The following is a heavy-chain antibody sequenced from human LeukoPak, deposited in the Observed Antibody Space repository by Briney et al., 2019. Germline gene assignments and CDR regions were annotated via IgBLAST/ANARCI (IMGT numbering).Heavy chain of an antibody. D-gene: IGHD4-23*01. CDR1: GYTFTGYY. V-gene: IGHV1-2*02. J-gene: IGHJ5*02. CDR2: INPNSGGT. Sequence: ASVKVSCKASGYTFTGYYMHWVRQAPGQGLEWMGWINPNSGGTNYAQKFQGRVTMTRDTSISTACMELSRLRSDDTAVYYCASQGMVTYNWFDPWGQGTLVTVSS. CDR3: ASQGMVTYNWFDP.